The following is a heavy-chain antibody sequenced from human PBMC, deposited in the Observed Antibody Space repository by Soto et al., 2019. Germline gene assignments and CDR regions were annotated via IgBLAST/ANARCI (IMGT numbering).Heavy chain of an antibody. CDR3: AHRPRGYSYDFDY. Sequence: QITLKESGPTLVKPTQTPTLTCTFSGFSLTTRGVGVGWIRQPPGKALEWLALIYWDDDEGYSPPLKSRLTMTMDTSKNQVVLTMTNMHPVDTATYYCAHRPRGYSYDFDYWGQGTLVTVSS. CDR1: GFSLTTRGVG. V-gene: IGHV2-5*02. D-gene: IGHD5-18*01. CDR2: IYWDDDE. J-gene: IGHJ4*02.